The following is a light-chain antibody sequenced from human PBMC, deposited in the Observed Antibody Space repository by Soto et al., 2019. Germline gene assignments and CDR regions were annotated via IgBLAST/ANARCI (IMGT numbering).Light chain of an antibody. CDR3: SSYTSSSTLEVV. J-gene: IGLJ2*01. CDR2: DVS. Sequence: QSALTQPASVSGSPGQSITISCTGTSSDVGGYNYVCWYQHHPGKAPKLMIYDVSNRPSGVSNRFSGSKSGNTASLTISGLQAEDEADYYCSSYTSSSTLEVVFGGGTKLTVL. CDR1: SSDVGGYNY. V-gene: IGLV2-14*03.